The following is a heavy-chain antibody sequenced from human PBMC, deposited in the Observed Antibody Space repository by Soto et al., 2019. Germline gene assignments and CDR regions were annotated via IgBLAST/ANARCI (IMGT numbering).Heavy chain of an antibody. CDR2: IWYDGSNK. CDR1: GFTFSSYG. D-gene: IGHD3-22*01. Sequence: QVQLVESGGGVVQPGRSLRLSCAASGFTFSSYGMHWVRQAPGKGLEWVAVIWYDGSNKYYADSVKGRFTISRDNSKNTLYLQMNSLSAEDTAVYYCARTTYYYDSSGYYVLDYWGQGTLVTVSS. CDR3: ARTTYYYDSSGYYVLDY. V-gene: IGHV3-33*01. J-gene: IGHJ4*02.